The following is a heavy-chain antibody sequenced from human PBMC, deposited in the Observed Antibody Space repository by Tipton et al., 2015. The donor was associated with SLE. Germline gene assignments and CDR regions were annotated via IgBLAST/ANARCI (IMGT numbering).Heavy chain of an antibody. CDR1: GGSISSNY. V-gene: IGHV4-59*01. CDR2: IDIGGF. Sequence: TLSLTCSVSGGSISSNYWSWIRQSPGKGLEWIGNIDIGGFNYNPSLESRGTISLDTPKNQFSLKLSSVTAADTAVYYCVKADGVVGGQVPYWYFDLWGRGTLVTVSS. CDR3: VKADGVVGGQVPYWYFDL. D-gene: IGHD1-26*01. J-gene: IGHJ2*01.